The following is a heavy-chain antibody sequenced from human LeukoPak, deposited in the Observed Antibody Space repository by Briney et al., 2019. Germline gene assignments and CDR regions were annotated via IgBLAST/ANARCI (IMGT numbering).Heavy chain of an antibody. CDR3: ARRHNYYYYMDV. J-gene: IGHJ6*03. V-gene: IGHV3-64*02. CDR1: GFTFSSYA. Sequence: TGGSLRLSCAASGFTFSSYAMHWVRQAPGKAPEYVSAISSNGVNTYYADSVRGRFTISRDNSKNTLYLQMGSLRSEDMAVYYCARRHNYYYYMDVWGKGTTVTVSS. CDR2: ISSNGVNT.